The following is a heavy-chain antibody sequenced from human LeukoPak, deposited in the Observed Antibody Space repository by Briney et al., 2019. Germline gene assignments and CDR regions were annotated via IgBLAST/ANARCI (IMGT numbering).Heavy chain of an antibody. J-gene: IGHJ6*03. D-gene: IGHD6-6*01. CDR3: AKPLEYHSYCYYMDV. CDR1: GCTFSSYA. V-gene: IGHV3-23*01. Sequence: GGSLRLSCAASGCTFSSYAMSWVRQAPGKGLEWVSAISGSGGSTYYADSVKGRFTISRDNSKNTLYLQMNSLRAEETAVYYCAKPLEYHSYCYYMDVWGKGTTVTVSS. CDR2: ISGSGGST.